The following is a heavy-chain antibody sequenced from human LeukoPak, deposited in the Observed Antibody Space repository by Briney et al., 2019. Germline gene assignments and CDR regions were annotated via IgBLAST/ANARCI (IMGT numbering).Heavy chain of an antibody. J-gene: IGHJ4*02. CDR3: ARGKYSSSFCGDY. Sequence: ASVNVSCKASGYTFNTYYMFWVRQAPGQGLEWLGLINPSGGSTSYAQNFQGRVTMTSDTSTSTVYMELSSLTSEDTAVYNCARGKYSSSFCGDYWGQGTLVTVSS. D-gene: IGHD6-6*01. V-gene: IGHV1-46*02. CDR1: GYTFNTYY. CDR2: INPSGGST.